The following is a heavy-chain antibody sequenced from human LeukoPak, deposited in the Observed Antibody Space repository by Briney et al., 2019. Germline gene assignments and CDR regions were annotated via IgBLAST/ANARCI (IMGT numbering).Heavy chain of an antibody. V-gene: IGHV3-9*01. CDR3: AKTGARKYYYYGMDV. CDR2: ISWNSGSI. Sequence: GGSLRLSCAASGFTFDDYAMHWVRQAPGKGLEWVSGISWNSGSIGYADSVKGRFTISRDNAKNSLYLQMNSLRAEDTALYYCAKTGARKYYYYGMDVWGQGTTVIVSS. CDR1: GFTFDDYA. J-gene: IGHJ6*02. D-gene: IGHD4/OR15-4a*01.